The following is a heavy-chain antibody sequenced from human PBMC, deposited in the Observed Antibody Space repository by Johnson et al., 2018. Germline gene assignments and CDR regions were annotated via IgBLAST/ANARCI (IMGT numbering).Heavy chain of an antibody. CDR2: IYYSGST. D-gene: IGHD3-3*01. CDR3: ARVVRTYCDFGSGYSGRQEAFDI. CDR1: GGSISSSSYY. V-gene: IGHV4-39*07. J-gene: IGHJ3*02. Sequence: QVQLQESGPGLVKPSETLSLTCTVSGGSISSSSYYWAWIRQPPGKGLEWIGSIYYSGSTYYNPSLKSRVTISVDTSKNQFSLGLSSVTAADTAVFYCARVVRTYCDFGSGYSGRQEAFDIWGQGKMVTVSA.